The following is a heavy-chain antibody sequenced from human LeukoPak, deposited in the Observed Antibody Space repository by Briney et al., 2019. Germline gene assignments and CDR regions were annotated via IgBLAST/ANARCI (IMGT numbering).Heavy chain of an antibody. CDR1: GGSISSGDYY. D-gene: IGHD3-10*01. CDR2: ISYSGTT. Sequence: SQTLSLTCTVSGGSISSGDYYWSWIRQPPGKGLEWIGRISYSGTTNYNPSLKSRVTISSDTSKNQFSLKLTSVTAADTAVYYCARREVEMRASASGNWLGPWGQGTLVTVSS. V-gene: IGHV4-30-4*01. CDR3: ARREVEMRASASGNWLGP. J-gene: IGHJ5*02.